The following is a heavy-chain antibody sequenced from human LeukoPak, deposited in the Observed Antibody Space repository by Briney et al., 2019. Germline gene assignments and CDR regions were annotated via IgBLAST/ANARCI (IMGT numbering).Heavy chain of an antibody. CDR2: ISAYNGNT. J-gene: IGHJ6*02. D-gene: IGHD2-2*03. Sequence: GASVKVSCKASGYTFTSYGISWVRQAPGQGLEWMGWISAYNGNTKYAQKRQGRVTMTTDTSTSTAYTELSRLGSDDTGVYCCVMDIVNPTSYYYYGMDVWGQGTTVTVSS. CDR3: VMDIVNPTSYYYYGMDV. CDR1: GYTFTSYG. V-gene: IGHV1-18*01.